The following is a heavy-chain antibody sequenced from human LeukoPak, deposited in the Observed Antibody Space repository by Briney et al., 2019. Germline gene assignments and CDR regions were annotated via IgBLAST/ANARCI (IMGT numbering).Heavy chain of an antibody. J-gene: IGHJ4*02. D-gene: IGHD1-26*01. V-gene: IGHV3-7*01. Sequence: PGGSLRLSCAASGFTFSNYWMTWVRQAPGKGLELAANIKQDGSEKYYVDSVKGRFTISSDNAKNSLYLQMNSLRAEDPAVYYCARLIGSYRYFDYWGQGTLVTVSS. CDR3: ARLIGSYRYFDY. CDR2: IKQDGSEK. CDR1: GFTFSNYW.